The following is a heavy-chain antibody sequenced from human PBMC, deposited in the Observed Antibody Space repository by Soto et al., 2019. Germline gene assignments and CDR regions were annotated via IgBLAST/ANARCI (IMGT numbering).Heavy chain of an antibody. Sequence: SETLSLTCTVSGGSLSSYHCPWFRQPPGKKFEWIGTIYYRGSTNYNPSLESRITISFDTSKNHFSLKLSSVTAADTAVYYCARDNGRYGWFDPWGQGTPVTVS. CDR2: IYYRGST. J-gene: IGHJ5*02. V-gene: IGHV4-59*01. CDR1: GGSLSSYH. D-gene: IGHD1-26*01. CDR3: ARDNGRYGWFDP.